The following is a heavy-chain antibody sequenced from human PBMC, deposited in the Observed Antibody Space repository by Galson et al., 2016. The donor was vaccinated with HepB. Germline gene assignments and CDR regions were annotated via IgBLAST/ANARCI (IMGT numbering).Heavy chain of an antibody. CDR3: AKDNCSGESCYLAVWNAFGV. CDR2: IGWNGGSL. V-gene: IGHV3-9*01. Sequence: SLRLSCATSGFTFDEYAMHWVRQAPGKGLEWVSSIGWNGGSLIYADSVKGRFTISRDNAKKSLYLQMNSLRPEDTALYYCAKDNCSGESCYLAVWNAFGVWGLGTKVTVSS. CDR1: GFTFDEYA. D-gene: IGHD2-15*01. J-gene: IGHJ3*01.